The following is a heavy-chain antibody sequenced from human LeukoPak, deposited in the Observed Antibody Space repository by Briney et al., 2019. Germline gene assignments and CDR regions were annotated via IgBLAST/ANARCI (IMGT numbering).Heavy chain of an antibody. CDR3: ARADRLHGGPYLIGP. J-gene: IGHJ5*02. V-gene: IGHV1-2*02. CDR1: GYSFTDYY. D-gene: IGHD2-21*01. Sequence: ASVKVSCKTSGYSFTDYYMHWVGQAPGQGLEWMGWINPNSGGTSSARKFQGRVTMTRDTSITTVYMEVRWLTSDDTAVYYCARADRLHGGPYLIGPWGQGTLVTVTS. CDR2: INPNSGGT.